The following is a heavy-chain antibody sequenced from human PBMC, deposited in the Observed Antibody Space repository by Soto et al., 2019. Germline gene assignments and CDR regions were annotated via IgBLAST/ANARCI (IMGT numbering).Heavy chain of an antibody. D-gene: IGHD1-1*01. V-gene: IGHV1-2*04. Sequence: ASVKVSCKASGYTFTNYAMHWVRQAPGQRLEWMGWINPNSGGTNYAQKFQGWVTMTRDTSISTAYMELSRLRPDDTAVYYCARGTGTTAFYYGMDVWGQGTTVTVSS. CDR2: INPNSGGT. J-gene: IGHJ6*02. CDR1: GYTFTNYA. CDR3: ARGTGTTAFYYGMDV.